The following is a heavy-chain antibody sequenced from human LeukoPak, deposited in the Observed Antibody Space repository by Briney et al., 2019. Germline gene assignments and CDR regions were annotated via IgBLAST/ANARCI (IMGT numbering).Heavy chain of an antibody. CDR3: AGVWGPSSAWPWAFEY. CDR1: GFTIRSYG. D-gene: IGHD6-13*01. J-gene: IGHJ4*02. Sequence: PGRSLRLSRAASGFTIRSYGMHWVRQAPDKGLEWVAIMSFDGDNESYADAVKGRFTISRDNSKNTLYLQMSGLRPEDTALYYCAGVWGPSSAWPWAFEYWGQGTLVTVSS. CDR2: MSFDGDNE. V-gene: IGHV3-30*03.